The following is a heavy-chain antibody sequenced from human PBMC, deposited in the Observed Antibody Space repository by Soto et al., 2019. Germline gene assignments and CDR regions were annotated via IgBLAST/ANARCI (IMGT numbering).Heavy chain of an antibody. V-gene: IGHV4-30-2*01. CDR3: VRASYILPFDP. CDR2: IYHTGAA. J-gene: IGHJ5*02. Sequence: QLQLQESGSGLVKPSQTLSLTCAVSGGSIDSGGYSWNWIRQPPGTGLEWIGYIYHTGAAHYNASPEGRVRLSLDMSKNQFSLQMTSVTAADTAVYYCVRASYILPFDPWGQGIFVTVSS. D-gene: IGHD2-21*01. CDR1: GGSIDSGGYS.